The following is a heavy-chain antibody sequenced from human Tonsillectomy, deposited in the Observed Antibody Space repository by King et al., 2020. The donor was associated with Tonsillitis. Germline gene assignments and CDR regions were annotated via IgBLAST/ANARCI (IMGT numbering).Heavy chain of an antibody. J-gene: IGHJ6*03. CDR2: INSDGSST. CDR3: ARHFIFDNYYYYMDV. V-gene: IGHV3-74*01. D-gene: IGHD3-3*02. Sequence: VQLVESGGGLVQPGGSLRLSCAASGFTFSSYWMHWVRQAPGKGLVWVSRINSDGSSTSYADSVKGRFTISRDNAKNTLYLQMNSLRAEDTAVYYCARHFIFDNYYYYMDVWGKGTTVTVSS. CDR1: GFTFSSYW.